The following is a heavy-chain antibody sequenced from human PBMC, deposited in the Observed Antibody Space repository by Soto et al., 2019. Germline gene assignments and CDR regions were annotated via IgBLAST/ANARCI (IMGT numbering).Heavy chain of an antibody. CDR2: IYYSGST. CDR1: GGSISSGDYY. J-gene: IGHJ4*02. D-gene: IGHD3-3*01. Sequence: PSETLSLTCTVSGGSISSGDYYWSWIRQPPGKGLEWIGYIYYSGSTYYNPSLKSRVTISVDTSKNQFSLKLSSVTAADTAVYYCARDGDFWSGYYLYWGQGTLVTVSS. V-gene: IGHV4-30-4*01. CDR3: ARDGDFWSGYYLY.